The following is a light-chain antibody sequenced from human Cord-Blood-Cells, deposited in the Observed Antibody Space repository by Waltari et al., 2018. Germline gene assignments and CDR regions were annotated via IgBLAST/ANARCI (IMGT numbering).Light chain of an antibody. V-gene: IGKV4-1*01. CDR3: QQYYSTPPT. J-gene: IGKJ1*01. CDR1: QSVLYSSNNKNY. CDR2: WAS. Sequence: DIVMTQSPDPLAVSLGERANLNCKSSQSVLYSSNNKNYLAWYQQKPGQPPKLLIYWASTRESGVPDRFSGSGSGTDFTLTISSLQAEDVAVYYCQQYYSTPPTFGQGTKVEIK.